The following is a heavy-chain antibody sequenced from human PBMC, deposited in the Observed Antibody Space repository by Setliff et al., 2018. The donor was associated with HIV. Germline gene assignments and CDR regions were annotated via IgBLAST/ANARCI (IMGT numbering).Heavy chain of an antibody. J-gene: IGHJ3*02. Sequence: ASVKVSCKASGYTFTDYYIHWVRQDPGQGLEWMGWINSASGGTNYAQNFQGRVTVTRDTSIHTAYVELNSLKSDDTAVYYCARDYLHVFDIWGQGTLVT. CDR2: INSASGGT. V-gene: IGHV1-2*02. CDR3: ARDYLHVFDI. CDR1: GYTFTDYY.